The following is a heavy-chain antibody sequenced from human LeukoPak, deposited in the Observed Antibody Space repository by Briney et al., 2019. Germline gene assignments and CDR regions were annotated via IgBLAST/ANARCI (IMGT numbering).Heavy chain of an antibody. D-gene: IGHD6-19*01. Sequence: GGSLRLSCAASGFTFSSYWMSWVRQAPGKGLEWVANIKQDGSEKYYVDSVKGRFTISRDNAKNSLYLQMNSLRAEDTAVYYCARGSLGYSSGWYRSGDAFDIWGQGTMVTVSS. CDR2: IKQDGSEK. CDR3: ARGSLGYSSGWYRSGDAFDI. J-gene: IGHJ3*02. CDR1: GFTFSSYW. V-gene: IGHV3-7*01.